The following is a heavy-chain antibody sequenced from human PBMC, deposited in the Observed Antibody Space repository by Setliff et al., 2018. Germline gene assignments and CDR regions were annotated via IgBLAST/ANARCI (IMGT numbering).Heavy chain of an antibody. Sequence: PSETLSLTCTVSGGSISSYYWSWIRQPPGKELEWMAYVYYTGDTYYNPSLKSRISISIDTSKNQFSLNLISVTAADTAVYYCAGSQGSGGYYSNSPYYFHYWGQGILVTVSS. CDR2: VYYTGDT. J-gene: IGHJ4*02. D-gene: IGHD3-10*01. CDR1: GGSISSYY. CDR3: AGSQGSGGYYSNSPYYFHY. V-gene: IGHV4-59*03.